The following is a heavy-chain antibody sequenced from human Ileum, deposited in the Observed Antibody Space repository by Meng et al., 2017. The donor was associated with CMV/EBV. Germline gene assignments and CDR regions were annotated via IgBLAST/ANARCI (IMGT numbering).Heavy chain of an antibody. D-gene: IGHD6-19*01. CDR1: GFTFSDYY. Sequence: GGSLRLSCASSGFTFSDYYMNWIRQAPGKGLEWVSSINTGGTTKYYAYSVKGRFTLSRDNPKNSLYLQMNSLRAEDTAVYFCARKDSGAAMDVWGQGTTVTVSS. CDR2: INTGGTTK. V-gene: IGHV3-11*01. J-gene: IGHJ6*02. CDR3: ARKDSGAAMDV.